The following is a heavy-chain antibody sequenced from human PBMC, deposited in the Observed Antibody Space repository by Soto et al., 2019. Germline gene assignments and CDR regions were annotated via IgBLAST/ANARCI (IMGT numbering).Heavy chain of an antibody. D-gene: IGHD3-10*01. CDR1: GGSISSGGYY. J-gene: IGHJ5*02. Sequence: QVQLQESGPGLVKPSQTLSLTCTVSGGSISSGGYYWSWIRQHPGKGLEWIGYIYYSGSTYYNPSRKRRVTLSVDTSKNQFSLKLSSVTAADTAVYYCARGEAYYYGSGSYAPTWFDPWGQGTLVTVSS. CDR3: ARGEAYYYGSGSYAPTWFDP. V-gene: IGHV4-31*03. CDR2: IYYSGST.